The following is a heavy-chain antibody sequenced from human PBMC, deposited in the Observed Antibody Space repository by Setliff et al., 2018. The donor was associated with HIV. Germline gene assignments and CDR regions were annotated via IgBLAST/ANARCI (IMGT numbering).Heavy chain of an antibody. V-gene: IGHV4-4*09. CDR2: IYNSAST. J-gene: IGHJ4*02. CDR3: EVAGQ. CDR1: GDSISTDY. D-gene: IGHD6-19*01. Sequence: PSETLSLTCTVSGDSISTDYWTWIRQPPGKGLEWIGYIYNSASTSYNPSPKSRVTISVDTSKNQFSLKLSSVTAADTAVYYCEVAGQWGQGTLVTVSS.